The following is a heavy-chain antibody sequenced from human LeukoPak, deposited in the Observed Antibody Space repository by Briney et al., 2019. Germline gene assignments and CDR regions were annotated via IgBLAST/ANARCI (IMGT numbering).Heavy chain of an antibody. V-gene: IGHV3-74*01. Sequence: GSLRLSCGASGFTFSSYWMQWVRQAPGKGLVWVSRINTDGSSTSYADSVKGRFTISRDNAKNTLYLQMNSLRAEDTAVYYCAAYGDRDAFDIWGQGTMVTVSS. D-gene: IGHD4-17*01. CDR3: AAYGDRDAFDI. CDR1: GFTFSSYW. J-gene: IGHJ3*02. CDR2: INTDGSST.